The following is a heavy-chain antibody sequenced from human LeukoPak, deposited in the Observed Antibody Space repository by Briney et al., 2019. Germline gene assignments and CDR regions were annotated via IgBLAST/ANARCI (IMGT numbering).Heavy chain of an antibody. V-gene: IGHV4-59*01. CDR3: ARLSDISGWPFDY. J-gene: IGHJ4*02. D-gene: IGHD6-19*01. Sequence: SETLSLTCTASDDSINRDFWTWIRQPPGKGLEWIGYIRYSGRTEYNPSLKSRVTISIDRSKNQFPLKLMSVTAADTAIYYCARLSDISGWPFDYWGQGMLVTVSS. CDR2: IRYSGRT. CDR1: DDSINRDF.